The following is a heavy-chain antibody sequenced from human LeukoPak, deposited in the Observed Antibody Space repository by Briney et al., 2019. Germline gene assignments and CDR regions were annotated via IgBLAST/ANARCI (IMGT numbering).Heavy chain of an antibody. J-gene: IGHJ4*02. V-gene: IGHV1-8*02. D-gene: IGHD7-27*01. CDR2: MSPNSGDT. CDR3: ARGPPNWGYDY. CDR1: GYAFTSYY. Sequence: GASVKVSCKASGYAFTSYYMHWVRQATGQRPEWMGWMSPNSGDTGYAQKFQDRVTMTRNTSISTAYKELSSLRSDDTAVYYCARGPPNWGYDYWGPGTLVTVSS.